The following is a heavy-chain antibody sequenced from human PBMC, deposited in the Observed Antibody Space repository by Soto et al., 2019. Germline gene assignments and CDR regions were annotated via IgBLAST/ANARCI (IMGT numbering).Heavy chain of an antibody. Sequence: GGSLRLSCAASGFTFDDYAMHWVRQAPGKGLEWVSGISWNSGSIGYADSVKGRFTISRDNAKNSLYLQMNSLRAEDTALYYCAKDFYDFWSGYYTGPAFDIWGQGTMVTVSS. CDR1: GFTFDDYA. J-gene: IGHJ3*02. CDR3: AKDFYDFWSGYYTGPAFDI. V-gene: IGHV3-9*01. CDR2: ISWNSGSI. D-gene: IGHD3-3*01.